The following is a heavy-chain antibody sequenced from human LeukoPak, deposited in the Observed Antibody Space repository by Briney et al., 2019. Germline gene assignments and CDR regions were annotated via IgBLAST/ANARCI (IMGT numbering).Heavy chain of an antibody. CDR1: GYTFTSYD. V-gene: IGHV1-8*03. Sequence: ASVKVSCKASGYTFTSYDINWVRQATGQGLEWMGWMNPNSGNTGYAQKFQGRVTITRNTSISTAYMELSSLRSEDTAVYYCARFPNYDFWSGYYSVDYWGQGTLVTVSS. CDR2: MNPNSGNT. J-gene: IGHJ4*02. D-gene: IGHD3-3*01. CDR3: ARFPNYDFWSGYYSVDY.